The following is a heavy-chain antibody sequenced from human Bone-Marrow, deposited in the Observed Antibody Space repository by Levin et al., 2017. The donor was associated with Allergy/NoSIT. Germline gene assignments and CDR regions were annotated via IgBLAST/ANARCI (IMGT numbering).Heavy chain of an antibody. J-gene: IGHJ5*02. CDR3: ARDASGVVVTAIPGWFDP. CDR1: GYTFTSYY. V-gene: IGHV1-46*01. D-gene: IGHD2-21*02. CDR2: INPSGGST. Sequence: ASVKVSCKASGYTFTSYYMHWVRQAPGQGLEWMGIINPSGGSTSYAQKFQGRVTMTRDTSTSTVYMELSSLRSEDTAVYYCARDASGVVVTAIPGWFDPWGQGTLVTVSS.